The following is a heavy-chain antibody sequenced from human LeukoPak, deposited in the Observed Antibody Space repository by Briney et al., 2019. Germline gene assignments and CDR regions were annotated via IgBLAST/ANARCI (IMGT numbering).Heavy chain of an antibody. D-gene: IGHD6-19*01. CDR1: GFTFDDYA. V-gene: IGHV3-9*01. J-gene: IGHJ1*01. Sequence: GRSLRLSCAASGFTFDDYAMHWVRQAPGKGLEWVSGISWNSGSIGYADSVKGRFTISRDNAKNSLYLQMNSLRAEDTALYYCAKDMGSVAGIGGYFQHWGQGTLVTVSS. CDR3: AKDMGSVAGIGGYFQH. CDR2: ISWNSGSI.